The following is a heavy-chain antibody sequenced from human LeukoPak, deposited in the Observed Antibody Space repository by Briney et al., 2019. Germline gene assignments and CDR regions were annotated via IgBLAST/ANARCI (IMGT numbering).Heavy chain of an antibody. D-gene: IGHD1-1*01. CDR1: GFTFSSYG. V-gene: IGHV3-23*01. CDR2: ISGNGGGT. J-gene: IGHJ4*02. Sequence: GGSLRLSCAASGFTFSSYGMHWVRQAPGKGLEWVSAISGNGGGTYYADSVKGRFTISRDNSKNTLYLQMKSLRAEDTAVYYCAKGTKVIVEDNYFDYWGQGTLVTVSS. CDR3: AKGTKVIVEDNYFDY.